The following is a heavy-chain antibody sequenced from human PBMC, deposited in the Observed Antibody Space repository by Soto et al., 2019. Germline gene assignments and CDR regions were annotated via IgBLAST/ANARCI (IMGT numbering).Heavy chain of an antibody. CDR1: GFTFSHYA. V-gene: IGHV3-23*01. CDR2: ISGSGGST. J-gene: IGHJ4*02. CDR3: AKILSRSGYYFDY. Sequence: PGGSLRLSCAASGFTFSHYAMSWVRQAPGKGLEWVSAISGSGGSTYYADSVKGRFTISRDNSKNTLYLQMNSLRAEDTAVYYCAKILSRSGYYFDYWGQGTLVTVSP. D-gene: IGHD3-3*01.